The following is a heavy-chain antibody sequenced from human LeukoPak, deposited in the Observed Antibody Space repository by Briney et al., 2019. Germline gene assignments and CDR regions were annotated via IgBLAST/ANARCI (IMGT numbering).Heavy chain of an antibody. CDR2: IYYSGST. D-gene: IGHD2-21*02. J-gene: IGHJ3*02. CDR1: GDSISSGVYY. CDR3: ARAGVTASGYDAFDI. Sequence: SQTLSLTCTVSGDSISSGVYYWSWIRQHPGKGLEWIGYIYYSGSTYYNPSLKSRLTVSVDTSKNQFSLRLSSVTAADTAVYYCARAGVTASGYDAFDIWGQGTMVTVSS. V-gene: IGHV4-31*03.